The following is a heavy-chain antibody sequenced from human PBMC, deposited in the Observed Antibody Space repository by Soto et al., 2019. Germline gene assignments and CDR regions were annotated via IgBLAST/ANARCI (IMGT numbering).Heavy chain of an antibody. CDR1: GFTFSSYA. D-gene: IGHD3-10*01. V-gene: IGHV3-23*01. CDR2: ISGSGGST. Sequence: GSLRLSCAASGFTFSSYAMSWVRQAPGKGLEWVSAISGSGGSTYYADSVKGRFTISRDNSKNTLYLQMNSLRAEDTAVYYCAKDHLKDLDYGSGSYYFSRLNAPADYWGRGTLVTVSS. J-gene: IGHJ4*02. CDR3: AKDHLKDLDYGSGSYYFSRLNAPADY.